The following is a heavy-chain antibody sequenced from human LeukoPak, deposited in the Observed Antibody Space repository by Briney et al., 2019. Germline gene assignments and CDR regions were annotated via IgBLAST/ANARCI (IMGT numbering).Heavy chain of an antibody. J-gene: IGHJ3*02. Sequence: PGGSLRLSRAASGFTFSSYEMNWVRQAPGKGLEWVSYISSSGSTIYYADSVKGRFTISRDNAKNSLYLQMNSLRAEDTAVYYCARVGLLGAFDIWGQGTMVTVSS. CDR2: ISSSGSTI. D-gene: IGHD3-16*01. CDR1: GFTFSSYE. CDR3: ARVGLLGAFDI. V-gene: IGHV3-48*03.